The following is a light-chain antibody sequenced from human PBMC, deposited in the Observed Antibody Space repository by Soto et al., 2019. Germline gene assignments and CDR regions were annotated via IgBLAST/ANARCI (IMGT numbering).Light chain of an antibody. J-gene: IGKJ1*01. V-gene: IGKV3-20*01. CDR2: GAS. CDR1: QSVSSSY. CDR3: QQYGSSPLT. Sequence: EIVLTQSPGTLSLSPGERATLSCRASQSVSSSYLAWYQQKPGQAPRPLIYGASSRATGIPGRFGGSGSWTDFTSTISRLEPEDFAVYYCQQYGSSPLTFGRGTKVEIK.